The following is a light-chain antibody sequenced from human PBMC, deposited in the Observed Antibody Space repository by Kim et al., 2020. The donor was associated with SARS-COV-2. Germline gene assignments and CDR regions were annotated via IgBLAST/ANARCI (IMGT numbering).Light chain of an antibody. CDR3: GTWDSSLSVVV. CDR1: SSNIGNNY. Sequence: GQKVTISCSGSSSNIGNNYVSWYQQRPGTAPNLLIYDNNKRPSGIPDRFSGSKSGTSATLGITGLQTGDEAGYYCGTWDSSLSVVVFGGGTKLTVL. CDR2: DNN. J-gene: IGLJ2*01. V-gene: IGLV1-51*01.